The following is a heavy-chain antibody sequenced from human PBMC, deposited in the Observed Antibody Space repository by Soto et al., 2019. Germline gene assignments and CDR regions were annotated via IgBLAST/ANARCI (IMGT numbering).Heavy chain of an antibody. J-gene: IGHJ5*02. CDR2: INHSGST. CDR1: GGSLSGYY. CDR3: AGGRIVVVPAATPYNRFDP. V-gene: IGHV4-34*01. D-gene: IGHD2-2*01. Sequence: PSETLSLTCAVYGGSLSGYYWSWIRQPPGKGLEWIGEINHSGSTNYNPSLKSRVTISVDTSKNQFSLKLSSVTAADTAVYYCAGGRIVVVPAATPYNRFDPWGQGTLVTVSS.